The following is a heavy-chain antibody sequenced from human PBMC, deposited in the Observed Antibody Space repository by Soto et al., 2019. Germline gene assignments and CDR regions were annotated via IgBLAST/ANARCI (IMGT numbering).Heavy chain of an antibody. CDR2: ISAHTGSS. CDR3: ARAFFDQGSDSRGYSFDAFEF. CDR1: GYTFTSSG. D-gene: IGHD3-22*01. Sequence: QVQLVQSGAEVKKPGASVKVSCKASGYTFTSSGMSWVRQAPGQGLEWMGWISAHTGSSEYAQRLQGRVTMTTVRSTSTDYMELSSLRSDDTAVYYFARAFFDQGSDSRGYSFDAFEFWGPGTRVTVSS. V-gene: IGHV1-18*01. J-gene: IGHJ3*01.